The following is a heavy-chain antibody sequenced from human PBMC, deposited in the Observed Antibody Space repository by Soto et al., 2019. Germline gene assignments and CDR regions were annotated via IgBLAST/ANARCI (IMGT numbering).Heavy chain of an antibody. CDR3: ARDPPKYCSGGSCYRGFRDY. D-gene: IGHD2-15*01. J-gene: IGHJ4*02. CDR2: INHSGST. CDR1: GGSFSGYY. V-gene: IGHV4-34*01. Sequence: PSETLSLTCAVYGGSFSGYYWSWIRQPPGKGLEWIGEINHSGSTNYNPSLKSRVTISVDTSKNQFSLKLSSVTAADTAVYYCARDPPKYCSGGSCYRGFRDYWGQGTLVTVSS.